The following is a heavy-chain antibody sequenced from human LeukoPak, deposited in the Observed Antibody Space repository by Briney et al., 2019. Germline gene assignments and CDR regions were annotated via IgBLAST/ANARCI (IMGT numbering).Heavy chain of an antibody. CDR2: INPNSGGT. Sequence: ASVKVSCKASGGTFSSYAISWVRQAPGQGLEWMGWINPNSGGTNYAQKFQGRVTMTRDTSISTAYMELSRLRSDDTAVYYCARDKAMYSSGWYVIDYWGQGTLVTVSS. V-gene: IGHV1-2*02. CDR3: ARDKAMYSSGWYVIDY. D-gene: IGHD6-19*01. J-gene: IGHJ4*02. CDR1: GGTFSSYA.